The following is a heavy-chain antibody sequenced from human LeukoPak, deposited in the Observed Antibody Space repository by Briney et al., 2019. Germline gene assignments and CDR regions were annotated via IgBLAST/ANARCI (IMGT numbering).Heavy chain of an antibody. CDR2: ISFDGSNK. J-gene: IGHJ4*02. V-gene: IGHV3-30-3*01. D-gene: IGHD1-26*01. Sequence: GGSLRLSCAASGFTFSSYTMHWVRQAPGKGLEWVAVISFDGSNKYYADSVKGRFTISRDNSKNTLYLQMNSLRPEDTAVYYCARGSGSYSANFDYWGQGTLVTVSS. CDR3: ARGSGSYSANFDY. CDR1: GFTFSSYT.